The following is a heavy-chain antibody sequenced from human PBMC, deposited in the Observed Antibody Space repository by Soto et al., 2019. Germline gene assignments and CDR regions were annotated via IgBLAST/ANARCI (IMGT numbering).Heavy chain of an antibody. Sequence: PSETLSLTCTLSGVSITSDAYYWTWLPQHQWQGLGWIGYIYYNGNTYFSPSLKSRLTISIDTSKNQFSLKLSSVTAADTAMYYCARARLRAVYAFDFWGQGXMVTVSS. V-gene: IGHV4-31*03. CDR1: GVSITSDAYY. CDR2: IYYNGNT. D-gene: IGHD4-17*01. J-gene: IGHJ3*01. CDR3: ARARLRAVYAFDF.